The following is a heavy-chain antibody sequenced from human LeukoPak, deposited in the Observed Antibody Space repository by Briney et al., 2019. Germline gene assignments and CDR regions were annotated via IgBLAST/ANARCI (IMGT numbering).Heavy chain of an antibody. CDR2: ISGSGGST. V-gene: IGHV3-23*01. CDR1: GFTFSSYA. D-gene: IGHD3-3*01. J-gene: IGHJ4*02. Sequence: GGSLRLSCAASGFTFSSYAMSWVRQAPGKGLEWVSAISGSGGSTYYADSVKGRFTISRDNSKNTLYLQMNSLRAEDTAVYYCAKDRLRTANCDFWSGYAYYFDYWGQGTLVTVSS. CDR3: AKDRLRTANCDFWSGYAYYFDY.